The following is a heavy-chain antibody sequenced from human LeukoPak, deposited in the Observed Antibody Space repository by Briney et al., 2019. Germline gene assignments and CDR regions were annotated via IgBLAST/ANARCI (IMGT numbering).Heavy chain of an antibody. Sequence: SSETLSLNCTVAGGSINSYYWSWLRQPPGKGLVGIGYIYYSGSTNYHPSLKSRVTISVDTCKNQFSLKLSSVPAADTAVYYCERTLNYDCSGNFDYWGQGTLVTVSS. V-gene: IGHV4-59*01. CDR1: GGSINSYY. CDR2: IYYSGST. J-gene: IGHJ4*02. CDR3: ERTLNYDCSGNFDY. D-gene: IGHD3-10*01.